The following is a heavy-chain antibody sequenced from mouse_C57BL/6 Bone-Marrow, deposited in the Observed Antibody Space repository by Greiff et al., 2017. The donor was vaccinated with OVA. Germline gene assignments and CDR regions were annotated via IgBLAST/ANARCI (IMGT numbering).Heavy chain of an antibody. V-gene: IGHV5-17*01. CDR2: ISSGSSTV. Sequence: EVMLVESGGGLVKPGGSLKLSCAASGFTFSDYGMHWVRQAPEKGLEWVAYISSGSSTVYYADTVKGRFTISRDNAKNTLFLQMTSLRSEDTAMYYCARMGLPYSNYGWCAYWGQGTLVTVSA. CDR1: GFTFSDYG. D-gene: IGHD2-5*01. J-gene: IGHJ3*01. CDR3: ARMGLPYSNYGWCAY.